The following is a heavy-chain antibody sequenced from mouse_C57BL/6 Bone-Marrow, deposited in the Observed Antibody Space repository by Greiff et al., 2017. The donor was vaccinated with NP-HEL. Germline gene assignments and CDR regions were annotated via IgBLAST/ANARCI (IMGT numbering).Heavy chain of an antibody. J-gene: IGHJ2*01. CDR2: ISDGGSYT. CDR3: ARDEELCLDY. D-gene: IGHD4-1*01. CDR1: GFTFSSYA. Sequence: EVQLVESGGGLVKPGGSLKLSCAASGFTFSSYAMSWVRQTPEKRLEWVATISDGGSYTYYPDNVKGRFTISRDNAKNNLYLQMSHLKSEDTAMYYCARDEELCLDYWGQGTTLTVSS. V-gene: IGHV5-4*01.